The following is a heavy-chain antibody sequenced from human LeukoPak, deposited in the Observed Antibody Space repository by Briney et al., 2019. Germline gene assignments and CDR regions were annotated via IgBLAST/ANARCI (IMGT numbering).Heavy chain of an antibody. V-gene: IGHV3-66*01. CDR3: ARVPHYYDSSGYPFDAFDI. CDR1: GFTFSSYA. Sequence: GGSLRLSCAASGFTFSSYAMSWVRQAPGKGLEWVSVIYSGGSTYYADSVKGRFTISRDNSKNTLYLQMNSLRAEDTAVYYCARVPHYYDSSGYPFDAFDIWGQGTMVTVSS. D-gene: IGHD3-22*01. CDR2: IYSGGST. J-gene: IGHJ3*02.